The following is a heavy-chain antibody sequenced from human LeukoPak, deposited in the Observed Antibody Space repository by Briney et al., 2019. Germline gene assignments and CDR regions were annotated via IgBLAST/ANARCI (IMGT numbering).Heavy chain of an antibody. CDR3: ARRTAIPVQYGMDV. CDR1: GYTFTGYY. V-gene: IGHV1-2*02. Sequence: GASVKVSCKASGYTFTGYYMHWVRQAPGQGLEWMGWINPNSGGTNYAQKFQGRVTMTRDTSISTAYMELSRLRSDDTAVYYCARRTAIPVQYGMDVWGQGTTVTVSS. D-gene: IGHD2-21*02. J-gene: IGHJ6*02. CDR2: INPNSGGT.